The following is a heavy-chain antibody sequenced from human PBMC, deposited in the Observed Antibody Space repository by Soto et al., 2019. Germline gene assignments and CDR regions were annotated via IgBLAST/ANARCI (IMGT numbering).Heavy chain of an antibody. CDR1: GGSISSYY. CDR2: IYYSGST. Sequence: QVQLQESGPGLVKPSETLSLTCTVSGGSISSYYWSWILQPPGKGLEWIGYIYYSGSTNYNPSLKSRVTISVDTSKNQFSLKLSSVTAADTAVYYCAGAYGDSVFAYWGQGNLVTVS. CDR3: AGAYGDSVFAY. J-gene: IGHJ4*02. V-gene: IGHV4-59*01. D-gene: IGHD4-17*01.